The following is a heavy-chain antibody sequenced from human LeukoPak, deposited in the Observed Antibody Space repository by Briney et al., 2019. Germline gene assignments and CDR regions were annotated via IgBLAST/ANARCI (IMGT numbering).Heavy chain of an antibody. V-gene: IGHV1-2*02. D-gene: IGHD6-19*01. CDR3: ARAGYSSGWQIYYYYYMDV. CDR1: GYTFTSYG. CDR2: INPNSGGT. Sequence: ASVKVSCKASGYTFTSYGISWVRQAPGQGLEWMGWINPNSGGTNYAQKFQGRVTMTRDTSISTAYMELSRLRSDDTAVYYCARAGYSSGWQIYYYYYMDVWGKGTTVTVSS. J-gene: IGHJ6*03.